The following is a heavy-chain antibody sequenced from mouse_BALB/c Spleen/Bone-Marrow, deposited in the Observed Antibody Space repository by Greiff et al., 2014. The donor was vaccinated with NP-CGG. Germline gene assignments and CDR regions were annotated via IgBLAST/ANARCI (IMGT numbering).Heavy chain of an antibody. V-gene: IGHV5-12-2*01. Sequence: DVMLVESGGGFVQPGGSLKLSCAASGFTFSSYTMSWVRQTPEKRLEWVAYISNGGGSAYYSDTVKGRFTISRDNAKNTLYLQMSSLKSEDTAMYYCARHHGDYFYYALDYWGQGTSVTVSP. D-gene: IGHD2-13*01. CDR1: GFTFSSYT. CDR3: ARHHGDYFYYALDY. CDR2: ISNGGGSA. J-gene: IGHJ4*01.